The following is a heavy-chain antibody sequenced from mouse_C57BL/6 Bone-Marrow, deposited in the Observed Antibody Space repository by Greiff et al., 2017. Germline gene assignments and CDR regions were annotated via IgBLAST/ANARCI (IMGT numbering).Heavy chain of an antibody. J-gene: IGHJ4*01. D-gene: IGHD2-5*01. CDR2: IYPRSGNT. CDR1: GYTFTSYG. Sequence: VKLMEPGAELARPGASVKLSCKASGYTFTSYGISWVKQRTGQGLEWIGEIYPRSGNTNYNEKFKGKATLTADTSSSPAYMELRTLSSEDSAFYFCARSVSNYAVYAIDYWGQGTSVTVSS. V-gene: IGHV1-81*01. CDR3: ARSVSNYAVYAIDY.